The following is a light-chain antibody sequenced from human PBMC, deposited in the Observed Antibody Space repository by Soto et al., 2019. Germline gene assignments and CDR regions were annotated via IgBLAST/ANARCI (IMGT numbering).Light chain of an antibody. CDR2: DVS. J-gene: IGLJ2*01. CDR3: SSYTSSSTHVV. V-gene: IGLV2-14*01. CDR1: SSDVGGYNY. Sequence: QSALTQPASVSGSPGQSITISCTGTSSDVGGYNYVSWYQQHPGKAPKLMIYDVSNRPSGVSNLFSGSKSGNTASLTISGLQAEDGADYYCSSYTSSSTHVVFGGGTKLTVL.